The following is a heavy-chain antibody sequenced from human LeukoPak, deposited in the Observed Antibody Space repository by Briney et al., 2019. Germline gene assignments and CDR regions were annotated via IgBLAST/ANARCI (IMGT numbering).Heavy chain of an antibody. V-gene: IGHV3-23*01. J-gene: IGHJ6*03. CDR2: ISGSGGDT. Sequence: PGGSLRLSCAASGFTFSSYAMRWVRQAPGKGLDWVSAISGSGGDTYFADSVKGRFTISRDNSKNTLYPQMNSLRAEDTAVYFCAKETTYGGANYYYYYMDVWGKGTTVTVSS. CDR3: AKETTYGGANYYYYYMDV. D-gene: IGHD1/OR15-1a*01. CDR1: GFTFSSYA.